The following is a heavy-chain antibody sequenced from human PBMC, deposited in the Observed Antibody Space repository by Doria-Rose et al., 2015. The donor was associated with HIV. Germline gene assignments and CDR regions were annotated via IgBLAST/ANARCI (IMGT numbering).Heavy chain of an antibody. J-gene: IGHJ4*02. CDR2: ITSGRTNM. D-gene: IGHD2-8*01. CDR1: GFSFSHYS. Sequence: VQLVQSGGGLVKPGGSLRLSCAASGFSFSHYSMNWIRQAPGKGLEWVASITSGRTNMVYADSLRDRFSISRDNAKNSLYLQMDSLSAEDTAVYYCARKGMGHYFDFWGQGTPVTVSS. V-gene: IGHV3-21*01. CDR3: ARKGMGHYFDF.